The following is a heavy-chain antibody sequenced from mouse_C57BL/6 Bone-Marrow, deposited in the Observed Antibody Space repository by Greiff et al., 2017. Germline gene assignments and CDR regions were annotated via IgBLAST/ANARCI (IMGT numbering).Heavy chain of an antibody. D-gene: IGHD1-1*01. CDR3: TTGYYYGSSYGYFDV. Sequence: EVQLQQSGAELVRPGASVKLSCTASGFNIKDDYMHWVKQRPEQGLEWIGWIDPENGDTEYASKFQGKATITADTSSNTAYLQLSSLTSEDTAVYYCTTGYYYGSSYGYFDVWGTGTTVTVSS. CDR2: IDPENGDT. V-gene: IGHV14-4*01. CDR1: GFNIKDDY. J-gene: IGHJ1*03.